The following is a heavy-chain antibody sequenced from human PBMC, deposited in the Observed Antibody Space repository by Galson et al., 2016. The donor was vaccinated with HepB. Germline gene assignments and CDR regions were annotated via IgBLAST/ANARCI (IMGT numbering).Heavy chain of an antibody. D-gene: IGHD4-23*01. J-gene: IGHJ4*02. Sequence: SLRLSCAASGFHFGGYWMSWVRQASGKGLEWVARLRSKANNYETQYAASVEGRFAISRDDSKSTAYLQLNNLRAEDPAVYYCTRHGPGGNFDDLDYWGQGTLVTVSS. CDR1: GFHFGGYW. CDR3: TRHGPGGNFDDLDY. V-gene: IGHV3-73*01. CDR2: LRSKANNYET.